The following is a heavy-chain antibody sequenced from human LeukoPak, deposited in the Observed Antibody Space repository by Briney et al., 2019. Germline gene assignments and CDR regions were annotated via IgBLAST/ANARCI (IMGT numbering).Heavy chain of an antibody. CDR3: ARAPIQLWLGSAADY. CDR2: ISAYNGNT. CDR1: GYTFTSYG. Sequence: WASVKVSCKASGYTFTSYGISWVRQAPGQGLEWMGWISAYNGNTNYAQKLQGRVTMTTDTSTSTAYMELRSLRSDDTAVYYCARAPIQLWLGSAADYWGQGTLVTVSS. D-gene: IGHD5-18*01. V-gene: IGHV1-18*01. J-gene: IGHJ4*02.